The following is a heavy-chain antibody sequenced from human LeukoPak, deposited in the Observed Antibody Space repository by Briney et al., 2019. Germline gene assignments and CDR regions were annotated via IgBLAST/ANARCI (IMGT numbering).Heavy chain of an antibody. Sequence: SETLSLTCIISGGSISSGGYYWSWIRQPPGKGLEWIGYIYHSGRSYYNPSLESRVTMSLDRSKNQFSLRLNSVTAADTAVYYCARSFCGGDCHPFDFWGQGILVSVSS. CDR2: IYHSGRS. J-gene: IGHJ4*02. V-gene: IGHV4-30-2*01. CDR1: GGSISSGGYY. D-gene: IGHD2-21*01. CDR3: ARSFCGGDCHPFDF.